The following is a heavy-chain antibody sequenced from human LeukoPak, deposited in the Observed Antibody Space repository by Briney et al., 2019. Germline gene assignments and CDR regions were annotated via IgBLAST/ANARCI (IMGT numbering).Heavy chain of an antibody. J-gene: IGHJ4*02. CDR3: ARGRKITTVTTIGY. Sequence: GGSLRLSCAASGFTFSSYAMSWVRQAPGKGLEWVSAISGSGGSTYYADSVKGRFTISRDNAKNSLYLQMNSMRAEDTAVYYCARGRKITTVTTIGYWGQGTLVTVSS. D-gene: IGHD4-11*01. CDR1: GFTFSSYA. V-gene: IGHV3-23*01. CDR2: ISGSGGST.